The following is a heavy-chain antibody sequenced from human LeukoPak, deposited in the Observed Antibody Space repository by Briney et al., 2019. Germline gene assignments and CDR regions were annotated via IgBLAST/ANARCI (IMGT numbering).Heavy chain of an antibody. CDR1: GFIFSDYY. J-gene: IGHJ6*02. CDR3: ARDVPDYYYGMDV. Sequence: GGSLRLSCATSGFIFSDYYMTWIRQAPGKGLEWVSYITSGGSSIYYADSVKGRFTISRDNAKNSLYLQMNSLRAEDTAVYYCARDVPDYYYGMDVWGQGTTVTVSS. V-gene: IGHV3-11*04. D-gene: IGHD6-6*01. CDR2: ITSGGSSI.